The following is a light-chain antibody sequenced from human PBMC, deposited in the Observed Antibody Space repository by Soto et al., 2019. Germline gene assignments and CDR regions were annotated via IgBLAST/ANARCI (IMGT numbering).Light chain of an antibody. CDR2: AAS. V-gene: IGKV1-39*01. CDR3: QQSFSTLLLT. CDR1: QSINSY. J-gene: IGKJ5*01. Sequence: DIQMTQSPSSLSASIGDVVTITCRASQSINSYLNWYQQKPGKAPKLLISAASNLQSGVPSRFSGSGSGTDFTLTISSLQPEDFATYYCQQSFSTLLLTFGQGTRLEIK.